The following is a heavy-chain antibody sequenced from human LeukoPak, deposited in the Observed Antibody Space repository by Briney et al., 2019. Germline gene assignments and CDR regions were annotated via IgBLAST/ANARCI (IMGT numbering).Heavy chain of an antibody. Sequence: SETLSLTCTVSGGSISSSSYYWGWIRQPPGKGLEWIGSIYYSGSTYYNPSFKSRVTISVDTSKNQFSLKLSSVTAADTAVYYCARVPYYYGSGSPKFLFDYWGQGTLVTVSS. J-gene: IGHJ4*02. D-gene: IGHD3-10*01. CDR3: ARVPYYYGSGSPKFLFDY. V-gene: IGHV4-39*07. CDR2: IYYSGST. CDR1: GGSISSSSYY.